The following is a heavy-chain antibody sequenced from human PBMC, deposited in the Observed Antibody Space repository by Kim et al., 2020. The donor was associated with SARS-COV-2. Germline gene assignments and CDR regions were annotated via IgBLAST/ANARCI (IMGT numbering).Heavy chain of an antibody. V-gene: IGHV3-11*05. J-gene: IGHJ6*02. Sequence: SVKGRFTISRDNAKNSLYLQMNGLRAEDTAVYYCARDERVVPLYYYGMDVWGQGTTVTVSS. CDR3: ARDERVVPLYYYGMDV. D-gene: IGHD2-21*01.